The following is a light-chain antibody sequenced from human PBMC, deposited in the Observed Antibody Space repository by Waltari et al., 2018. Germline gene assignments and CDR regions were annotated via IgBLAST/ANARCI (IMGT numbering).Light chain of an antibody. V-gene: IGLV2-14*01. CDR3: SSYTSSSTPV. CDR1: SSDVGGYNY. J-gene: IGLJ1*01. CDR2: EVS. Sequence: QSALTQPASVSGSPGQSITISCTGTSSDVGGYNYVSWYQQHPGKAPKLMIYEVSKRPSGGSNPLSGSKSCNTAPLTIPGLQAEDEADYYCSSYTSSSTPVFGTGTKVTVL.